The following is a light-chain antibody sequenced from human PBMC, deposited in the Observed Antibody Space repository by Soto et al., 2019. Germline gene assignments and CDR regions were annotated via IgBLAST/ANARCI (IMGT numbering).Light chain of an antibody. CDR3: MSYAGGNRFV. J-gene: IGLJ1*01. V-gene: IGLV2-8*01. CDR2: QVT. Sequence: QSVLTQPPSASGSPGQSVTISCAGTIYDVGGYNYVSWYQQHPGKVPQIMIYQVTKRPSGVPDRFSASKSDTTASLTISGLQAEDEGDYYCMSYAGGNRFVFGTGTKLTVL. CDR1: IYDVGGYNY.